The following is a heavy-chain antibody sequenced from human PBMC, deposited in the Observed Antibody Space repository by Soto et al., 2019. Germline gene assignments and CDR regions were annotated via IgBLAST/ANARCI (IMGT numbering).Heavy chain of an antibody. J-gene: IGHJ6*02. V-gene: IGHV4-34*01. D-gene: IGHD2-2*02. CDR1: GGSFSGYY. CDR2: INHSGST. CDR3: ARGRGAPPEYCSSTSCYKSGYYYYGMDV. Sequence: SETLALTCAVYGGSFSGYYWSWIRQPPGKGLEWIGEINHSGSTNYNPSLKSRVTISVDTSKNQFSLKLSSVTAADTAVYYCARGRGAPPEYCSSTSCYKSGYYYYGMDVWGQGTTVTVSS.